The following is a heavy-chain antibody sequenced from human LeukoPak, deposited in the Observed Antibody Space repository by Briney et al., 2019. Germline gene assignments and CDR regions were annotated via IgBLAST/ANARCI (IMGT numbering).Heavy chain of an antibody. CDR1: GGTFSSYA. CDR3: ARDGRFLEWRNWFDP. CDR2: IIPIFGTA. J-gene: IGHJ5*02. D-gene: IGHD3-3*01. V-gene: IGHV1-69*13. Sequence: SVKVSCKASGGTFSSYAISWVRQAPGQGLEWMGGIIPIFGTANYAQKFQGRVTVTADESTSTAYMELSSLRSEDTAVYYCARDGRFLEWRNWFDPWGQGTLVTVSS.